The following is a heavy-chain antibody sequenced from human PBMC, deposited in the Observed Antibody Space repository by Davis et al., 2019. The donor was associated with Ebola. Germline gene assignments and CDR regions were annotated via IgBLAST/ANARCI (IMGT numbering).Heavy chain of an antibody. D-gene: IGHD2-15*01. Sequence: GGSLRLSCAASGFTVSDNYMNWVRQAPGKGLEWVSILYSGGTTYYADSVKGRFTISRDDSKNTLYLQMNSLRAEDTAVYYCARSKCSGGSCYSTQYYYYYGMDVWGQGTTVTVSS. V-gene: IGHV3-53*01. CDR2: LYSGGTT. J-gene: IGHJ6*02. CDR1: GFTVSDNY. CDR3: ARSKCSGGSCYSTQYYYYYGMDV.